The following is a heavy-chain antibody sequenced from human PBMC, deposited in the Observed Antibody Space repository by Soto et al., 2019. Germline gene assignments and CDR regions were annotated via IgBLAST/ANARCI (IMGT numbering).Heavy chain of an antibody. CDR2: IWCDGSNK. CDR3: ARLYSSGCLDY. J-gene: IGHJ4*02. CDR1: GFTFSSYG. Sequence: QVQLVESGGGVVQPGRSLRLSCAASGFTFSSYGMHWVRQAPGKGLEWVAVIWCDGSNKYYADSVKGRFTISRDNSKNTLYLQMNSLRAEDTAVYYCARLYSSGCLDYWGQGTLVTVSS. V-gene: IGHV3-33*01. D-gene: IGHD6-19*01.